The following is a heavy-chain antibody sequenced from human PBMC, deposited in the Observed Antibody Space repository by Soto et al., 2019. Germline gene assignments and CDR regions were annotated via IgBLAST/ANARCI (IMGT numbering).Heavy chain of an antibody. CDR3: STWGRDGWYTGFF. Sequence: QVQLVQSGAEVKTPGASVKVSCKASGYTFTDYDINWVRQAPGQGLEWVGRMNPNSGKTDYAQNFQARVTRTRDTSISTAYLELSNLGYEDTAVFYCSTWGRDGWYTGFFWGQGTLVTVAS. V-gene: IGHV1-8*01. J-gene: IGHJ4*02. CDR1: GYTFTDYD. D-gene: IGHD6-19*01. CDR2: MNPNSGKT.